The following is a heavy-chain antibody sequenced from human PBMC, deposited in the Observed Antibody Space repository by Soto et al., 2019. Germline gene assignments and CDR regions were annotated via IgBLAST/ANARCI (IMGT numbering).Heavy chain of an antibody. Sequence: SETLSLTCDVSGVSISSGNWWSWVRQPPGKGLEWIAGVYNDGSASYHPSLESRATISVDRSKNQFSLRLSSVTAADTGKYYCARLVYDSRLNYLYFDHWGQGTLVTVSS. J-gene: IGHJ4*02. V-gene: IGHV4-4*02. CDR2: VYNDGSA. CDR1: GVSISSGNW. CDR3: ARLVYDSRLNYLYFDH. D-gene: IGHD3-22*01.